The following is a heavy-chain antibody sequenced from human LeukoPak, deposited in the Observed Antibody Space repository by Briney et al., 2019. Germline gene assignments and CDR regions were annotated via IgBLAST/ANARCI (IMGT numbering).Heavy chain of an antibody. CDR2: INTDGSGK. J-gene: IGHJ4*02. CDR1: GFTFRGHW. Sequence: GGSVRLSCVASGFTFRGHWMNWVRQAPGQGMEWVANINTDGSGKYHVDSVQGRFTISRDNAKNSLYLQMNSLRAEDTAVYYCVRDAAGLTNWGQGTLVTVSS. V-gene: IGHV3-7*01. CDR3: VRDAAGLTN. D-gene: IGHD4-11*01.